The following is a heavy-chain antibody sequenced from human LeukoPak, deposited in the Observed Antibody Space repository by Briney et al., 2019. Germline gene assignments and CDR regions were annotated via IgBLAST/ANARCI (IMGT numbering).Heavy chain of an antibody. CDR3: ARWDDSAWAFGN. CDR1: GGSISSYN. V-gene: IGHV4-59*08. CDR2: IYYSGRT. J-gene: IGHJ4*02. Sequence: SETLSLTCTVSGGSISSYNWSWIRQPPGKGLEWIGYIYYSGRTNYNPSLKSRVTISVDTSKNQLSLKLTSVTAADTAVYYCARWDDSAWAFGNWGPGTLVTVSS. D-gene: IGHD6-19*01.